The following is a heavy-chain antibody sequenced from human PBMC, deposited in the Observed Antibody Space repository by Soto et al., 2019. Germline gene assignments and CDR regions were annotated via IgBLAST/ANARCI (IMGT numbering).Heavy chain of an antibody. CDR1: GYTFTSYD. J-gene: IGHJ6*03. Sequence: ASVKVSCKASGYTFTSYDSNWVRQTTGQGLEWMGWMNPNSGNTGYAQKFQGRVTMTRNTSISTAYMELSSLRSEDTAVYYCARGMELLHYYYYMDVWGKGTTVTVSS. V-gene: IGHV1-8*01. D-gene: IGHD1-7*01. CDR3: ARGMELLHYYYYMDV. CDR2: MNPNSGNT.